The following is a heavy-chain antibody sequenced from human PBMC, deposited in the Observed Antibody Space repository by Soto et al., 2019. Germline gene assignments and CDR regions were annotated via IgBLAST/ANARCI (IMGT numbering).Heavy chain of an antibody. CDR2: IKEDGSEK. J-gene: IGHJ4*02. Sequence: GGSLRLSCAASGFTFSTYWMSWVRQAPGKGLEWVANIKEDGSEKYYVDSVEGRFTISRDNAKNSLYLQMTSLRAEDTALYYCARGWGYNNTWYLDYWGQGTLVTVSS. CDR3: ARGWGYNNTWYLDY. V-gene: IGHV3-7*01. D-gene: IGHD6-13*01. CDR1: GFTFSTYW.